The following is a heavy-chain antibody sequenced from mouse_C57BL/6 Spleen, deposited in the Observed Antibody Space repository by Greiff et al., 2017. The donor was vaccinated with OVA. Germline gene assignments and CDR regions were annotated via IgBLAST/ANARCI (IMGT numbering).Heavy chain of an antibody. D-gene: IGHD2-4*01. Sequence: EVKLQESGPGLAKPSQTLSLTCSVTGYSITSDYWNWIRTFPGIKLEYMGYISYSGSTYYNPSLKSRISITRDTSKNQYYLQLNSVTTEDTATYYCARGDDYVFFDYWGQGTTLTVSS. V-gene: IGHV3-8*01. CDR2: ISYSGST. J-gene: IGHJ2*01. CDR3: ARGDDYVFFDY. CDR1: GYSITSDY.